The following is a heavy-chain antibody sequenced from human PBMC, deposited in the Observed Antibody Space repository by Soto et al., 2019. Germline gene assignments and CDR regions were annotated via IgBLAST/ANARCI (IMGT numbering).Heavy chain of an antibody. V-gene: IGHV3-23*01. J-gene: IGHJ4*02. CDR1: GFTFSSYA. CDR2: ISGSGGST. D-gene: IGHD4-17*01. Sequence: PGGSLRLSCAASGFTFSSYAMSWVRQAPGKGLEWVSAISGSGGSTYYADSVKGRFTISRDNSKNTLYLQMNSLRAEDTAVYYFVHTLTPNQYFFGYWAQGSLVPVSS. CDR3: VHTLTPNQYFFGY.